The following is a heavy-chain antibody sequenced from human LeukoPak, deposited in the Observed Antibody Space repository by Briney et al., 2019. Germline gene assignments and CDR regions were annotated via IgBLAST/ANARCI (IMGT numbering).Heavy chain of an antibody. CDR3: AILVAADAFDI. D-gene: IGHD1-26*01. CDR2: INPNSGGT. CDR1: GFTFTAYY. J-gene: IGHJ3*02. V-gene: IGHV1-2*02. Sequence: GASVKVSCKASGFTFTAYYMHWVRQAPGQGLEWMGWINPNSGGTNYAQKFQGRVTMTRDTSISTAYMELSRLRSDDTAVYYCAILVAADAFDIWGQGTMVTVSS.